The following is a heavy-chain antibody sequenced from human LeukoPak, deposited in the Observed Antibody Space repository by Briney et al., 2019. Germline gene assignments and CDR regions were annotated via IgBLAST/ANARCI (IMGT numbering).Heavy chain of an antibody. D-gene: IGHD4/OR15-4a*01. Sequence: GGSLRLSCTAWGFTLGELSVKWVRQAPGKGLEWVGFIRSKDGTTEYAASVRGRFSISRDESKRIAYLQMNSLRTEDTAVYHCCCCEITRASYPHFWGQGTLVTVSS. CDR2: IRSKDGTT. J-gene: IGHJ4*02. V-gene: IGHV3-49*04. CDR1: GFTLGELS. CDR3: CCCEITRASYPHF.